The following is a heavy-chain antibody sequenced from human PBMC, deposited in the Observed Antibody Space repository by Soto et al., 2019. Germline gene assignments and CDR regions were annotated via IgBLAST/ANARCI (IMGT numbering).Heavy chain of an antibody. CDR2: IYHSGST. D-gene: IGHD2-21*01. Sequence: SETLSLTCTVSGGSISGYYWSWIRQPPGKGLEWIGYIYHSGSTYYNPSLKSRVTISVDRSKNQFSLKLSSVTAADTAVYYCARLGAYYQSLDPWGPGTLVTVSS. CDR3: ARLGAYYQSLDP. J-gene: IGHJ5*02. CDR1: GGSISGYY. V-gene: IGHV4-59*08.